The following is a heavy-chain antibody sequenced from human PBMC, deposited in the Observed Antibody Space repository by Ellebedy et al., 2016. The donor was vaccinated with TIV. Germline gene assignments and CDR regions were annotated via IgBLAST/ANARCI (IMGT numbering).Heavy chain of an antibody. Sequence: GGSLRLXCAASGFTFSSYAMSWVRQAPGKGLEWVSTISGGGDNTYYADSVKGRFAISRDNSKNTVFLQMNSLRAEDTAVYFCAKRGEVTGYSTSDYWGQGTLVTVSS. V-gene: IGHV3-23*01. D-gene: IGHD3-9*01. CDR1: GFTFSSYA. CDR3: AKRGEVTGYSTSDY. CDR2: ISGGGDNT. J-gene: IGHJ4*02.